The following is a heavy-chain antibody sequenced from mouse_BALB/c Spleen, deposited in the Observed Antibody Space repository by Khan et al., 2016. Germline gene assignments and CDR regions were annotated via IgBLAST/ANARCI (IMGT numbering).Heavy chain of an antibody. CDR2: ISYSGST. Sequence: EVKLLESGPGLVKPSQSLSLTCTVTGYSITSDYAWNWIRQFPGNKLEWMGYISYSGSTSYNPSLKSRISITRDTSKNQFFLQLNSVTTEDTATYYCARYYDGSSYFDYWGQGTTLTVSS. J-gene: IGHJ2*01. CDR3: ARYYDGSSYFDY. V-gene: IGHV3-2*02. CDR1: GYSITSDYA. D-gene: IGHD1-1*01.